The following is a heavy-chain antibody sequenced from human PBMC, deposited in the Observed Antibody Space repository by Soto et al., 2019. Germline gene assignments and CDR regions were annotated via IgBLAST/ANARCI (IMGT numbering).Heavy chain of an antibody. CDR2: IVVGSGNT. D-gene: IGHD5-12*01. J-gene: IGHJ4*02. Sequence: GASVKVSCKASGFTFTSSAVQWVRQARGQRLEWIGWIVVGSGNTNYAQKFQERVTITRDMSTSTAYMELSSLRSEDTAVYYCAVCRWLQFDEPTYWGQGTLVTSPQ. CDR1: GFTFTSSA. CDR3: AVCRWLQFDEPTY. V-gene: IGHV1-58*01.